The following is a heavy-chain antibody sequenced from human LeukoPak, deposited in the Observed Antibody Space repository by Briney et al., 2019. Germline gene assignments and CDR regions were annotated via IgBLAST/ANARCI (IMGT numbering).Heavy chain of an antibody. Sequence: GGSLRLSCAASGFTFDDYAMHWVRQAPGKGLEWVSIISWDGGSTYYADSVKGRFTISRDNAKTSLYLPMNSLRAEDTAVYYCARGGFWSGYYNGAPCFDYWGQGTLVTVSS. J-gene: IGHJ4*02. CDR3: ARGGFWSGYYNGAPCFDY. CDR1: GFTFDDYA. CDR2: ISWDGGST. V-gene: IGHV3-43D*03. D-gene: IGHD3-3*01.